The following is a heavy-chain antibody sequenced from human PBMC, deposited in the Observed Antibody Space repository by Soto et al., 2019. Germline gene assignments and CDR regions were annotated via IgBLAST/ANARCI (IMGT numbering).Heavy chain of an antibody. CDR2: IKNKDNSYXX. V-gene: IGHV3-72*01. CDR3: ATGLGGS. J-gene: IGHJ6*02. Sequence: GGSLRLSCAAAGFTFSDHYMDWVRQAPGNGLDWAGRIKNKDNSYXXECAASVXXRFTMSRDESXNTLSLQRNSLKTEDTAIYYCATGLGGSRGQGTTVTVS. D-gene: IGHD1-26*01. CDR1: GFTFSDHY.